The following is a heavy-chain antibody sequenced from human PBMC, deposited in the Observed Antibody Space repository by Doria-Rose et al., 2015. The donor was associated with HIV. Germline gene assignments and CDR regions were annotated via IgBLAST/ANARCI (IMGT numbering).Heavy chain of an antibody. CDR2: IRWDSGAR. D-gene: IGHD3-3*01. CDR1: GFSFESYA. J-gene: IGHJ6*03. V-gene: IGHV3-9*01. Sequence: VQLVQSGGGLVQPGRSLRLSCVGSGFSFESYAMHWVRLAPGKGLEWVAGIRWDSGARGNADSVESRFTISRDNAKKSVYLEMRSLRPEDTAFYYCAKAPIIGPKYYFYMDVWGKGTSVTVSS. CDR3: AKAPIIGPKYYFYMDV.